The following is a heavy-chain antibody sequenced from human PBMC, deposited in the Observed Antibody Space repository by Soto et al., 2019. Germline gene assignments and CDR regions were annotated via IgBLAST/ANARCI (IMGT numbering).Heavy chain of an antibody. V-gene: IGHV1-18*01. CDR1: GYTFTSYG. CDR3: AIEEPARHYDY. CDR2: ISAYNFNT. J-gene: IGHJ4*02. Sequence: ASVKVSCKASGYTFTSYGISLVRQAPVQVLELIVWISAYNFNTDYSRKLQGWFTITRYASIITSYMELIMLRSDDTAVYYCAIEEPARHYDYWGQGTLVTVSS.